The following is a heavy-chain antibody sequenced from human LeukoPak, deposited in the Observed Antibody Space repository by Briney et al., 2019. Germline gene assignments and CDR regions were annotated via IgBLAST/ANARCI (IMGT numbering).Heavy chain of an antibody. Sequence: GGSLRLSCAASGFTFSSYAMSWVRQAPGKGLEWVALIWYDGSSKYYADSVKGRFTISRDYSKNTLYLQMNSLRAEDTAVYYCARDLGSWPGSYFDYWGQGTLVTVSS. D-gene: IGHD3-10*01. CDR1: GFTFSSYA. V-gene: IGHV3-33*08. CDR3: ARDLGSWPGSYFDY. CDR2: IWYDGSSK. J-gene: IGHJ4*02.